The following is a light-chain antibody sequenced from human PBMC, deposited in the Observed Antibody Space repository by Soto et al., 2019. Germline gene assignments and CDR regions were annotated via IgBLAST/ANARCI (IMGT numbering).Light chain of an antibody. J-gene: IGLJ2*01. CDR3: SSYTASSTLL. V-gene: IGLV2-14*01. CDR1: SSDIGVYNY. Sequence: QSALTQPASVSGSPGQSITISCTGTSSDIGVYNYVSWYQQHPGKVPKLIIYEVTNRPSGVSNRFSGSKSGNTASLTISGLQSDEEADYYCSSYTASSTLLFGGGTKLTVL. CDR2: EVT.